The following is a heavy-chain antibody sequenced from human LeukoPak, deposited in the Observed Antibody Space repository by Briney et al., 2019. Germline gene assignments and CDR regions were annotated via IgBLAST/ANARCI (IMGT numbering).Heavy chain of an antibody. CDR3: AKDRLSNGDPAGY. D-gene: IGHD4-17*01. V-gene: IGHV3-23*01. CDR2: ISGNGGST. Sequence: GGSLRLSCAVSGFTFSSYAMSWVRQAPGKGLEWVSSISGNGGSTYYADSVKGRFTISRDNSKNTLYLQMNSLRAEDTAIYYCAKDRLSNGDPAGYWGQGTLVTVSS. CDR1: GFTFSSYA. J-gene: IGHJ4*02.